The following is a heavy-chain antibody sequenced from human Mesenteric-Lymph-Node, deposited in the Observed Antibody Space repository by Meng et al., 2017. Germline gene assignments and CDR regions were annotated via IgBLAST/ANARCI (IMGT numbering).Heavy chain of an antibody. D-gene: IGHD4-17*01. CDR1: GYSISSTNW. V-gene: IGHV4-4*02. J-gene: IGHJ5*01. CDR3: ARDRKHYGERGWFDP. Sequence: SGPGMLKPSDTPSLPCAVSGYSISSTNWWGWIRQPPGKGLELIGEIYHSGSTNYNPSLKSRVTISVDKSKNQFSLKLSSVTAADTAVYYCARDRKHYGERGWFDPWGQGTLVTVSS. CDR2: IYHSGST.